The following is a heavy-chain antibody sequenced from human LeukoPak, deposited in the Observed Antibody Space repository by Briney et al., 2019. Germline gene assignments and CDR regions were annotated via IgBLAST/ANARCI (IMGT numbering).Heavy chain of an antibody. CDR1: GFTFSSYS. CDR3: ARDCSGGSCGPYAFDI. J-gene: IGHJ3*02. Sequence: PGWSLRLSCAASGFTFSSYSMNWVRQAPGKGLEWVSYISSSSSTIYYADSVKGRFTISRDNAKNSLYLQMNSLRAEDTAVYYCARDCSGGSCGPYAFDIWGQGTMVTVSS. V-gene: IGHV3-48*01. D-gene: IGHD2-15*01. CDR2: ISSSSSTI.